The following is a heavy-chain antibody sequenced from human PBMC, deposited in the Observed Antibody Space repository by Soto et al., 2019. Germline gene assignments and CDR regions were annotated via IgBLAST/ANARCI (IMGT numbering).Heavy chain of an antibody. J-gene: IGHJ4*02. D-gene: IGHD2-21*02. CDR1: GFTFSSYW. CDR3: ARPRPYCGGGCPDS. CDR2: INSDGSST. V-gene: IGHV3-74*01. Sequence: EVQLVESGGGLVQPGGSLRLSCAASGFTFSSYWMHWVRQAPGKGLVWVSRINSDGSSTSYADSVKGRFTISRDNAKNTVYLQMNSRRAEDTAVYYCARPRPYCGGGCPDSWGQGTLVTVSS.